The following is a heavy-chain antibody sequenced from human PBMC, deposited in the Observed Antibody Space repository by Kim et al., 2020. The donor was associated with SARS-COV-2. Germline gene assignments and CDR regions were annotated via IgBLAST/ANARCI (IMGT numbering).Heavy chain of an antibody. Sequence: SETLSLTCAVYVGSFSGYHWSWIRQPPGKGLEWIGEINHSGATNYNPSLRGRVGRSLDTSKNQFSLKLTSVTAADTAIYFCARGRAGVVPSPILGLGPYCDYYAMDVWGQGTPVTVSS. V-gene: IGHV4-34*01. CDR2: INHSGAT. D-gene: IGHD3-3*01. CDR3: ARGRAGVVPSPILGLGPYCDYYAMDV. CDR1: VGSFSGYH. J-gene: IGHJ6*02.